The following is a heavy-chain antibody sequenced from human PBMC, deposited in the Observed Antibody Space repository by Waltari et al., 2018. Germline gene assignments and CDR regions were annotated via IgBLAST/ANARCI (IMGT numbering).Heavy chain of an antibody. Sequence: QMQLVQSGPEVKKPGTSVKVSCKASGFTFTSSAMQWVRQARGPRLECIGWIVVGSGNTNYAQKFQERVTITRDMSTSTAYMELSSLRSEDTAVYYCAAGEYYDFWSGYYTSAGGFDYWGQGTLVTVSS. CDR3: AAGEYYDFWSGYYTSAGGFDY. CDR1: GFTFTSSA. J-gene: IGHJ4*02. CDR2: IVVGSGNT. D-gene: IGHD3-3*01. V-gene: IGHV1-58*02.